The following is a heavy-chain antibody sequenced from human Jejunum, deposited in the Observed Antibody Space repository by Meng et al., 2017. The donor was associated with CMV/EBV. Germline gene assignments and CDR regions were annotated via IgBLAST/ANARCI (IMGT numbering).Heavy chain of an antibody. Sequence: ISGYDWSWIRLPPGKGLEWIGYISYSGSTNYNPSLNSRVTMSVDTSKNQFSLKLSSVTAADTAVYYCARDPAYCGGDCYSGKSWFDPWGQGSLVTVSS. CDR2: ISYSGST. D-gene: IGHD2-21*02. J-gene: IGHJ5*02. V-gene: IGHV4-59*01. CDR3: ARDPAYCGGDCYSGKSWFDP. CDR1: ISGYD.